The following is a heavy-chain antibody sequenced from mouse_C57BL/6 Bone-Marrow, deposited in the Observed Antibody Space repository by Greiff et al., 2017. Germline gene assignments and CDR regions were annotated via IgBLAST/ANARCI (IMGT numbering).Heavy chain of an antibody. J-gene: IGHJ3*01. D-gene: IGHD1-1*01. V-gene: IGHV1-52*01. CDR3: ARSIYYGSSYRFAY. CDR2: IDPSDSET. Sequence: QVQLQQSGAELVRPGSSVKLSCKASGYTFTSYWMHWVKQRPIQGLEWIGNIDPSDSETHYNQKFKDKATLTVDKSSSTAYMQLSSLTSEDSAFYYCARSIYYGSSYRFAYWGQGTLVTVSA. CDR1: GYTFTSYW.